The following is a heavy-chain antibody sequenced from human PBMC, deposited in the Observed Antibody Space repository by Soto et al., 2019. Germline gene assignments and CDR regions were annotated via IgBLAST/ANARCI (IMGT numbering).Heavy chain of an antibody. CDR1: GYTCTSYA. CDR3: ARARSWYTRDAFDI. CDR2: INAGNGNT. Sequence: ASVKVSCKASGYTCTSYAMHWVRQAPGQRLEWMGWINAGNGNTKYSQKFQGRVTITRDTSASTAYMELSSLRSEDTAVYYCARARSWYTRDAFDIWDQGTMVTVS. D-gene: IGHD6-13*01. V-gene: IGHV1-3*01. J-gene: IGHJ3*02.